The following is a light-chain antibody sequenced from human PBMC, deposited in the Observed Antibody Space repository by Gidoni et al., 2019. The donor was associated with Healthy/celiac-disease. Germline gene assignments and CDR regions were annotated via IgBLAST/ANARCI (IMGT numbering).Light chain of an antibody. Sequence: DIVMTQYPDSLAVSLGERATINCKSSQSFLYSSNNKNYLAWYQQKPGQPPTLLIYWASTRASGVPDRFSGSGSGTDFTLTISSLQAEDVAVYYCQQYYSTPITFGPGTKVDIK. CDR1: QSFLYSSNNKNY. J-gene: IGKJ3*01. CDR3: QQYYSTPIT. V-gene: IGKV4-1*01. CDR2: WAS.